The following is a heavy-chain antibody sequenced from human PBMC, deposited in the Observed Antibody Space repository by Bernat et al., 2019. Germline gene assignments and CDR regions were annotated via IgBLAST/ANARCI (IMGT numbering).Heavy chain of an antibody. CDR2: IKQDGSEK. CDR1: GFTFSNYR. Sequence: HLVESGGGLVQPGMSLRLSCTTSGFTFSNYRMSWVRQAPGKGLEWVANIKQDGSEKYYVASVRGRFTISRDNAKKSLYLQMNSLRAEDTALYYCAKDNWNQRGVDGFDVWGQGTMVTVSS. J-gene: IGHJ3*01. D-gene: IGHD1-20*01. CDR3: AKDNWNQRGVDGFDV. V-gene: IGHV3-7*03.